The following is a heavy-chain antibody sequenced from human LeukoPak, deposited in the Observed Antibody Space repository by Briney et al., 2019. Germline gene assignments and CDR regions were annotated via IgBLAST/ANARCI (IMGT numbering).Heavy chain of an antibody. Sequence: ASVKVSCKASGYTFSTYAISWVRQAPGQGLEWMGWISAYNGNTDYAQKFQGRVTMTTDTSTSTAYMELRSLRSDDTAVYYCARFDRTVAGTVDYWGQGTLVTVSS. D-gene: IGHD6-19*01. CDR3: ARFDRTVAGTVDY. V-gene: IGHV1-18*01. CDR1: GYTFSTYA. CDR2: ISAYNGNT. J-gene: IGHJ4*02.